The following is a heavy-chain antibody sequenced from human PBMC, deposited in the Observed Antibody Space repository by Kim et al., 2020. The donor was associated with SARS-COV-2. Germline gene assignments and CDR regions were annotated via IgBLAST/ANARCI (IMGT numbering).Heavy chain of an antibody. CDR1: GFTFSSYW. Sequence: GGSLRLSCAASGFTFSSYWMTWVRQAPGKGLEWVANIKQDGNQKYYLDSVKGRFTISRDNAKNSLYLQMNSLRAEDTAVYYCARDGDLYSSGKDAFDIWGQGTTVTVSS. J-gene: IGHJ3*02. V-gene: IGHV3-7*01. CDR2: IKQDGNQK. CDR3: ARDGDLYSSGKDAFDI. D-gene: IGHD6-19*01.